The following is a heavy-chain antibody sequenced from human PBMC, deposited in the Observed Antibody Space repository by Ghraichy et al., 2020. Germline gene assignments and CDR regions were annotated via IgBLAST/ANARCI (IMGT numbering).Heavy chain of an antibody. J-gene: IGHJ4*02. V-gene: IGHV3-30*02. CDR2: INDGGYAK. CDR1: GLTFSIYG. Sequence: GGSLRLSCVASGLTFSIYGMHWVRQAPGKGPEWVAFINDGGYAKEYAAPVKGRFSVSRDNSKNILYLQMDSLRLDDTAVYYCARDDGIAGEGVGGQGALVIVSP. D-gene: IGHD2-8*01. CDR3: ARDDGIAGEGV.